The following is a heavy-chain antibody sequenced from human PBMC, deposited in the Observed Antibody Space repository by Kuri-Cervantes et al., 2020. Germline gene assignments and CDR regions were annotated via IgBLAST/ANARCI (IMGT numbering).Heavy chain of an antibody. Sequence: GGSLRLSCVASGFTFDNYWMGWARQAPGKGLEWVANIRSDGGDINYVDSVKGRFTISRDNSKKSLYLQMNSLRVEDTAVYYCVRSTQYDSGAYYSVYWGQGTLVTVSS. V-gene: IGHV3-7*04. D-gene: IGHD3-22*01. CDR3: VRSTQYDSGAYYSVY. J-gene: IGHJ1*01. CDR2: IRSDGGDI. CDR1: GFTFDNYW.